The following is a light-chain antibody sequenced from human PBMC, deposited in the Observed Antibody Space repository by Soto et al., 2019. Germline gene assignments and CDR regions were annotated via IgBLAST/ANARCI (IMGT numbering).Light chain of an antibody. CDR3: QQYASSPGA. Sequence: EIVLTQSPGTLSLAPGEGATLSCRASQSVKSSYLAWYQQKPGQAPRLLIFGTSNRATGIPDRFRGGGSGTDITLTISSLEPGDFAVYYCQQYASSPGAVGQGTKVDIK. CDR2: GTS. J-gene: IGKJ1*01. CDR1: QSVKSSY. V-gene: IGKV3-20*01.